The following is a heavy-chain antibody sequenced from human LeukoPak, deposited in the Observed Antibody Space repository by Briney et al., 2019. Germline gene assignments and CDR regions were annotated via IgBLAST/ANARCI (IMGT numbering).Heavy chain of an antibody. Sequence: GRSLRLSCAASGFTFSSYGMHWVRQAPGKGLEWVALISYDGSNKYYADSVKGRFTIPRDDSKNTLYLQMNSLRAEDTAVYYCAKGQYPPQAWGQGTLVTVSS. CDR1: GFTFSSYG. V-gene: IGHV3-30*18. CDR2: ISYDGSNK. J-gene: IGHJ5*02. CDR3: AKGQYPPQA. D-gene: IGHD2-2*01.